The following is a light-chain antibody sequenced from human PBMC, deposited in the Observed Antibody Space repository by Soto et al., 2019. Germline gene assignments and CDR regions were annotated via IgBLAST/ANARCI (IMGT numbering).Light chain of an antibody. CDR3: NSYTTMNTYV. V-gene: IGLV2-14*01. CDR1: STDVGAYNY. Sequence: QSPVTQPASLSFSPRKSITISCTGSSTDVGAYNYVSWYQQYPGQAPNLLIYEVSRRPSGFSHRFSGSKSVNTASLTISGLQAEDEAHYYCNSYTTMNTYVFGTGTKVTVL. CDR2: EVS. J-gene: IGLJ1*01.